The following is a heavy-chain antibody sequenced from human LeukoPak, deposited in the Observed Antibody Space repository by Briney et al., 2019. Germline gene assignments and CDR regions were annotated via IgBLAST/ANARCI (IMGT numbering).Heavy chain of an antibody. CDR1: GFTFRNYW. Sequence: GSLRLSCAASGFTFRNYWMGWVRQAPGKGLEWVANTKPEGTAEYYADSVRGRFTTARDNANNFLYLQMNSLRGEDTAVYYWVREIGLHTNFDYWGRGTLVTVSS. CDR2: TKPEGTAE. D-gene: IGHD2-21*01. J-gene: IGHJ4*02. CDR3: VREIGLHTNFDY. V-gene: IGHV3-7*01.